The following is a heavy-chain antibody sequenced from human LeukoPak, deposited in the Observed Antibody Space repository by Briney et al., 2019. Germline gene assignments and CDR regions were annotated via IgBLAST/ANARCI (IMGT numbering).Heavy chain of an antibody. CDR3: ATAIANAIY. CDR2: INPNSGGT. J-gene: IGHJ4*02. D-gene: IGHD2-21*01. V-gene: IGHV1-2*06. Sequence: ASVKVSCKASGYSFSGYFMYWVRQAPGQGLEWLGRINPNSGGTNFAQKFQGRVAVTRDTSISTAYMQLTSLRFDDTAVYYCATAIANAIYWGQGTLVTVSS. CDR1: GYSFSGYF.